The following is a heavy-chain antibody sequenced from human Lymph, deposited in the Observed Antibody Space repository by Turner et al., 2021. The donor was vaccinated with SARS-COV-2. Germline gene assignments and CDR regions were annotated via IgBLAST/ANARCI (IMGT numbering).Heavy chain of an antibody. Sequence: EVQLLESGGGLVQHGGSLRLSCAASGFTFKHYAMSWVRQAPGKGLEWVSTISGSGGSTYYADSVKGRFTISRDNSKNTLYLQMKSLRAEDTAVYYCANLYPTVSWEFPYAMDVWGQGTTVTVSS. CDR1: GFTFKHYA. D-gene: IGHD3-16*01. CDR3: ANLYPTVSWEFPYAMDV. CDR2: ISGSGGST. V-gene: IGHV3-23*01. J-gene: IGHJ6*02.